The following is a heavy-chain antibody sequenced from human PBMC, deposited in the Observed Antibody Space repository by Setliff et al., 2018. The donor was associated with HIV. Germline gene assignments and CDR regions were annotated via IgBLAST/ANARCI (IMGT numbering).Heavy chain of an antibody. Sequence: SETLSLTCTVSGGSISSSYWTWTRQPPGKGLEWIGNIHYSGSTNYNPSLKSRVTLSVDTSRSQFSLKLSSVTAADTAVYYCARGRDKYGPIDYWGQGTLVTVSS. CDR3: ARGRDKYGPIDY. CDR1: GGSISSSY. V-gene: IGHV4-59*01. CDR2: IHYSGST. D-gene: IGHD3-10*01. J-gene: IGHJ4*02.